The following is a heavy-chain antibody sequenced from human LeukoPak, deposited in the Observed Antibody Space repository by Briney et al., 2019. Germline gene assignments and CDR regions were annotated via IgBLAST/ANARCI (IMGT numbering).Heavy chain of an antibody. D-gene: IGHD5-18*01. J-gene: IGHJ4*02. V-gene: IGHV3-11*04. CDR1: GFTFTAYA. CDR3: ARVGRGYSYAEFDY. Sequence: PGGSLRLSCAASGFTFTAYAMSWFRQAPGKGLEWVSYISSSGSTIYYADSVKGRFTISRDNAKNSLYLQMNSLRAEDTAVYYCARVGRGYSYAEFDYWGQGTLVTVSS. CDR2: ISSSGSTI.